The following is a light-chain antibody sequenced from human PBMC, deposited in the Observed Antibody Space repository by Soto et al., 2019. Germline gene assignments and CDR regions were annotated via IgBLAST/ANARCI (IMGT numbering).Light chain of an antibody. V-gene: IGKV3-20*01. CDR2: GAS. J-gene: IGKJ1*01. Sequence: EIVLTQSPGTLSLSPGERATLSCRASQRVSSSYLAWYQQKPGQAPRLLIYGASSRAAGIPDRFRGSGSGTDFTLTISRREPEDFAVYYCQQYGSSPWTFGQGTKV. CDR3: QQYGSSPWT. CDR1: QRVSSSY.